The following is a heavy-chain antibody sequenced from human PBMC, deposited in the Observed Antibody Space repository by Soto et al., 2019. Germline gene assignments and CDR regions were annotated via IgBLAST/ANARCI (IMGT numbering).Heavy chain of an antibody. Sequence: SETLSLTSAVYGVSFSGYYWSWIRQPPGKGLEWIGDINHSGSTNYNPSLKSRVTISVDTSKNQFSLKLSSVTAADTAVYYCARDRTYDSSGYYYGVFDYWGQGTLVTVSS. V-gene: IGHV4-34*01. CDR3: ARDRTYDSSGYYYGVFDY. CDR2: INHSGST. D-gene: IGHD3-22*01. J-gene: IGHJ4*02. CDR1: GVSFSGYY.